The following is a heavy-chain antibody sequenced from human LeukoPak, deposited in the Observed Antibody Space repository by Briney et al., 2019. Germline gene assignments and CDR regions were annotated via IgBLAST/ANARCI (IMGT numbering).Heavy chain of an antibody. CDR2: ISGSGGST. CDR1: GFTFSSYA. V-gene: IGHV3-23*01. Sequence: GGSLRLSCAASGFTFSSYAMSWVRQAPGKGLEWVSAISGSGGSTYYADSVKGQFTISRDNSKNTLYLQMNSLRAEDTAVYYCAKDLIGSSASPVGLGEFNDAFDIWGQGTMVTVSS. D-gene: IGHD3-16*01. CDR3: AKDLIGSSASPVGLGEFNDAFDI. J-gene: IGHJ3*02.